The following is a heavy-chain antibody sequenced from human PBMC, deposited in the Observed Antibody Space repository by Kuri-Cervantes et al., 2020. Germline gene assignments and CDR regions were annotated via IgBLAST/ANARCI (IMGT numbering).Heavy chain of an antibody. CDR1: ADTFTGNY. D-gene: IGHD6-13*01. V-gene: IGHV1-2*02. CDR2: INPNNGGT. J-gene: IGHJ5*02. CDR3: AREAYSSSWHTIDNWIDP. Sequence: GSLLVFCKASADTFTGNYMHWVRHAPGQGLEWMGWINPNNGGTNYAQKFQDRVTITRDTSISTAYMELSRLRSDDTAVYYCAREAYSSSWHTIDNWIDPWGQGTLVTVSS.